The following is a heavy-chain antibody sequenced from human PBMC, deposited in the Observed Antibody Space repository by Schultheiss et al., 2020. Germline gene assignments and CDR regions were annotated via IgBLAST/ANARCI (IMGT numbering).Heavy chain of an antibody. Sequence: ETLSLTCAASGFTFSYYYMSGVRQAPGKGLELVSAISGSGGSTYYADSVKGRFTISRDNSKNTLYLQMNSLIAEDTAVYYCAKGAREVLEWLQHYFDYWGQGIRVTVSS. V-gene: IGHV3-23*01. CDR1: GFTFSYYY. J-gene: IGHJ4*02. CDR2: ISGSGGST. CDR3: AKGAREVLEWLQHYFDY. D-gene: IGHD3-3*01.